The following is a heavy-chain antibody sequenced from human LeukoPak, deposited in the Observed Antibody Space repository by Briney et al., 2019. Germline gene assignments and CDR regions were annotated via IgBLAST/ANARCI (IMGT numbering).Heavy chain of an antibody. CDR2: IYPGDSDT. V-gene: IGHV5-51*06. CDR3: ARNLYSSGGHWFDP. D-gene: IGHD3-22*01. Sequence: GESLKISCKGSGYSFTTYWIGWVRQMPGKGLEWMGIIYPGDSDTRYSPSFQGQVTISADKSISTAYLQWSRLKGSDTAMYYCARNLYSSGGHWFDPWGQGTLVTVSS. J-gene: IGHJ5*02. CDR1: GYSFTTYW.